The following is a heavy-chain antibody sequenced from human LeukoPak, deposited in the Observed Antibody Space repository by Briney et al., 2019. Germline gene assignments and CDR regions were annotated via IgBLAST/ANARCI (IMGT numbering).Heavy chain of an antibody. D-gene: IGHD4-23*01. CDR1: GFTLSNNY. V-gene: IGHV3-53*01. J-gene: IGHJ3*02. CDR2: NYSDSTT. CDR3: VRKERNSNAAIDI. Sequence: PGGALRHSRAASGFTLSNNYMSSVRPAPGKRVEGVAINYSDSTTKYAASVKGRFTISRDISQSTLSLQMNSLRTEDTAVYYCVRKERNSNAAIDIWGQGTAVTVSS.